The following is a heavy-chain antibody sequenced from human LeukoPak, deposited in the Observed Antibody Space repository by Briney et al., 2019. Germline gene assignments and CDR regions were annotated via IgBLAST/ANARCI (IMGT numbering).Heavy chain of an antibody. CDR1: GGSFSGYY. Sequence: SETLSLTCAVYGGSFSGYYWSWIRQPPGKGPEWIGEINHSGSANYNPSLMSRVTISLDTSKNHFSLNLSSVTAADTAVYYCARGQGTVTTHWGQGTLVTVSS. CDR3: ARGQGTVTTH. V-gene: IGHV4-34*01. D-gene: IGHD4-17*01. J-gene: IGHJ4*02. CDR2: INHSGSA.